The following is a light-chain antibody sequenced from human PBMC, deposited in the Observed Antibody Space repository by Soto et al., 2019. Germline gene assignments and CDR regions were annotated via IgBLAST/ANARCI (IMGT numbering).Light chain of an antibody. Sequence: EIVMTQSPATLSVSPGERATLSCRASQSVSSNLAWYQQKPGQAPRLLIYGASTGATGIPARFSGSGSGTEFTLTISSLQSEDFAVYYCQQYNNWPPPTFGQGTKVEIK. J-gene: IGKJ1*01. CDR2: GAS. V-gene: IGKV3-15*01. CDR3: QQYNNWPPPT. CDR1: QSVSSN.